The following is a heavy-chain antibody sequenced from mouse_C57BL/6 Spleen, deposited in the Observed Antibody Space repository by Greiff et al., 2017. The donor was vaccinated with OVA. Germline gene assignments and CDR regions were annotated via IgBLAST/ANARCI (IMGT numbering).Heavy chain of an antibody. D-gene: IGHD1-1*01. CDR3: GGRATTVPYYLDD. Sequence: VQLQQSGAELMKPGASVKLSCKATGYTFTGYWIEWVKQRPGHGLEWIGEILPGSGSTNYHEKFKGKATFTADTSSNTAYMQLSSLTTVDSAIYYCGGRATTVPYYLDDWGQGTTLTVSS. V-gene: IGHV1-9*01. CDR2: ILPGSGST. J-gene: IGHJ2*01. CDR1: GYTFTGYW.